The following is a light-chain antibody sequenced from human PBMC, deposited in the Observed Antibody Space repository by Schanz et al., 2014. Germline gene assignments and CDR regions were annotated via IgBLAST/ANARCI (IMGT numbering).Light chain of an antibody. J-gene: IGKJ3*01. V-gene: IGKV1-9*01. CDR3: QQVNSYPFT. CDR2: GAS. Sequence: IQLTQSPSSLSASIGDRVTLTCRASQGINSHLAWYQQKPGKAPKLLIFGASSLQGGVPSRFSGSGSGTDFSLTISSLQPEDSATYYCQQVNSYPFTFGPGTKVEIK. CDR1: QGINSH.